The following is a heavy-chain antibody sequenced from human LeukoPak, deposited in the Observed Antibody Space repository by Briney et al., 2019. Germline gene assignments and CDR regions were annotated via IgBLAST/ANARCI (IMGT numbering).Heavy chain of an antibody. CDR2: IIPIFGTA. V-gene: IGHV1-69*01. CDR3: ARTEEGSNYYYYYMDV. D-gene: IGHD3-10*01. J-gene: IGHJ6*03. Sequence: SVKVSCKASGGTFSSNAISWVRQDPGQGLEWMGGIIPIFGTANYAQKFQGRVTITADESTSTAYMELSSLRSEDTAVYYCARTEEGSNYYYYYMDVWGKGTTVTVSS. CDR1: GGTFSSNA.